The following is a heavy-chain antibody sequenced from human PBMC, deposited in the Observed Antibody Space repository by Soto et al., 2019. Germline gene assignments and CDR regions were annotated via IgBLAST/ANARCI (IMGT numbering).Heavy chain of an antibody. V-gene: IGHV3-30*03. J-gene: IGHJ4*02. D-gene: IGHD3-10*01. Sequence: PGGSLRLSCAASGFIFSSYGMHWVRQAPGKGLEWVAVISRDGGTQYYADSVKGRFTISKDNSRNTLFLEMNSLRGDDMAVYYCTGEVASGYWGQGTLVTVSS. CDR1: GFIFSSYG. CDR3: TGEVASGY. CDR2: ISRDGGTQ.